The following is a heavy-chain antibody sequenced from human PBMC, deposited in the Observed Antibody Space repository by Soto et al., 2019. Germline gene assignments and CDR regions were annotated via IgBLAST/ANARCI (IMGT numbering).Heavy chain of an antibody. V-gene: IGHV5-10-1*01. J-gene: IGHJ6*02. CDR2: IDPSDSYT. CDR1: GYMFTNLW. CDR3: ASHNFFCGGDCNSSGMDV. Sequence: GESPKVSCQGSGYMFTNLWVNRVRQVSVGGLEWLGRIDPSDSYTKYNPSFQGHVTISADKSTSTAYLQWSSLRASDTAVYYCASHNFFCGGDCNSSGMDVWGQGTTVTVSS. D-gene: IGHD2-21*02.